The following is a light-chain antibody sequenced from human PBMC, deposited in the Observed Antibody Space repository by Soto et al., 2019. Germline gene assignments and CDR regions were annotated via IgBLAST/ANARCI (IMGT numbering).Light chain of an antibody. CDR1: QSVNSW. CDR2: DAS. CDR3: QQSYSTPVT. J-gene: IGKJ1*01. Sequence: DIQMTQSPSTLSAFVGDRVTITCRASQSVNSWLAWYQQRPGKAHKLLIYDASTLESGVPSRFSGSGSGTEFTLTISSLQPEDFATYYCQQSYSTPVTFGQGTKVDIK. V-gene: IGKV1-5*01.